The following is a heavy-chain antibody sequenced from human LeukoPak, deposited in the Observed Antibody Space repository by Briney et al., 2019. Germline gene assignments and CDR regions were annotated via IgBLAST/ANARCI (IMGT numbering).Heavy chain of an antibody. V-gene: IGHV3-7*01. CDR2: IKQDGSEK. D-gene: IGHD1-14*01. J-gene: IGHJ4*02. CDR1: GFTFSSYA. CDR3: ARGYHTPDY. Sequence: AGGSLRLSCAASGFTFSSYAMSWVRQAPGKGLEWVANIKQDGSEKYYVDSVKGRFTISRDNAKNSLYLQMNSLRAEDTAVYYCARGYHTPDYWGQGTLVTVSS.